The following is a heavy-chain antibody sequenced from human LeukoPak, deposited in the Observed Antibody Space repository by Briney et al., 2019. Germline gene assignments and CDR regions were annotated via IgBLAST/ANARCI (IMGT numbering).Heavy chain of an antibody. Sequence: GASVKVSCKASGYSFTNYGITWIREAPGQGPEWLGWISGYNANAHYAQNVQGRVTLTTDTSTNTAYMELRGLTSDDTAMYYCARVGRGCSSIRCYREDWFDPWGQGTLVIVSS. V-gene: IGHV1-18*01. CDR2: ISGYNANA. J-gene: IGHJ5*02. CDR3: ARVGRGCSSIRCYREDWFDP. D-gene: IGHD2-2*01. CDR1: GYSFTNYG.